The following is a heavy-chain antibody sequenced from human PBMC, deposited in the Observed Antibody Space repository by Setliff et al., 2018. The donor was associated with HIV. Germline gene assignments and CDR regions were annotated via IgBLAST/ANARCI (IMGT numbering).Heavy chain of an antibody. D-gene: IGHD1-20*01. CDR1: GYSFSGHF. J-gene: IGHJ5*02. CDR3: ARNVPGILPRWVGFDP. CDR2: INPESGGT. Sequence: ASVKVSCKASGYSFSGHFMVWVRQAPGHGLEWMGWINPESGGTSYAQKFQGRVTMTTDTSITTAFMELYNLTPDDTAVYYCARNVPGILPRWVGFDPWGQGTLVTVSS. V-gene: IGHV1-2*02.